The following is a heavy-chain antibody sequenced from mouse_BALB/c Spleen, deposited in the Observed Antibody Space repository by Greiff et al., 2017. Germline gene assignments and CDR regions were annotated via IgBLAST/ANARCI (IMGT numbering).Heavy chain of an antibody. D-gene: IGHD2-14*01. CDR3: ARGEVRLLYAMDY. J-gene: IGHJ4*01. CDR1: GFTFSSFG. Sequence: EVMLVESGGGLVQPGGSRKLSCAASGFTFSSFGMHWVRQAPEKGLEWVAYISSGSSTIYYADTVKGRFTISRDNPKNTLFLQMTSLRSEDTAMYYCARGEVRLLYAMDYWGQGTSVTVSS. CDR2: ISSGSSTI. V-gene: IGHV5-17*02.